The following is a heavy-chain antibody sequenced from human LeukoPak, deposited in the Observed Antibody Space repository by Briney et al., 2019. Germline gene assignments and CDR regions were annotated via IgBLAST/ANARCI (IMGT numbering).Heavy chain of an antibody. CDR3: ARGDEYCSSTSCYPDY. J-gene: IGHJ4*02. D-gene: IGHD2-2*01. Sequence: ASVKVSCKASGYTFTSYGISWVRQAPGQGLEWMGWISTHRGNTNYAQHLQGRVTMTTDTSTSTVYMELRSLRSDDTAVYYCARGDEYCSSTSCYPDYWGQGTLVTVSS. V-gene: IGHV1-18*01. CDR2: ISTHRGNT. CDR1: GYTFTSYG.